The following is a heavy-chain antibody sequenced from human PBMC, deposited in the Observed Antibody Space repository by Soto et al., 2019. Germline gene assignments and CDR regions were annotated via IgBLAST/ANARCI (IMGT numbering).Heavy chain of an antibody. CDR1: GGSISSGGYS. D-gene: IGHD2-15*01. CDR3: ARGVLH. J-gene: IGHJ1*01. V-gene: IGHV4-30-2*01. CDR2: IYHSGST. Sequence: QLQLQESGSGLVKPSQTLSLTCAVSGGSISSGGYSWSWIRQPPGKGLEWIGYIYHSGSTYYNPSLXRXFTIYVDRSKNQCSLKLSSVTAADTAVYYCARGVLHWGQGTLVTVSS.